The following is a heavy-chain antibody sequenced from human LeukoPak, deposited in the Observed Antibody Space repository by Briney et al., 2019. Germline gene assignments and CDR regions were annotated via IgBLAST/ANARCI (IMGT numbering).Heavy chain of an antibody. J-gene: IGHJ6*03. CDR3: ARGRMVRGVIHYYYYMDV. CDR1: GFTFDDYG. Sequence: GGSLRLSCAASGFTFDDYGMNWVRQAPGKGLEWVSGINWNGGSTGYADSVKGRFTISRDNAKNSLYLQMNSLRAEDTALYYRARGRMVRGVIHYYYYMDVWGKGTTVTVSS. V-gene: IGHV3-20*04. CDR2: INWNGGST. D-gene: IGHD3-10*01.